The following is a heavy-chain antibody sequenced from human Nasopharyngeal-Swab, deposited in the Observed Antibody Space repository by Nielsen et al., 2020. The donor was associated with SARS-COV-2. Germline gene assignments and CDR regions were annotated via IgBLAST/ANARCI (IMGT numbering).Heavy chain of an antibody. J-gene: IGHJ3*02. CDR3: ARAGVGGAFDI. CDR1: GGSISSYY. V-gene: IGHV4-59*01. CDR2: IYYSGST. Sequence: SETLSLTCTVSGGSISSYYWSWIRQPPGKGLEWIGYIYYSGSTNYNPSLKSRATISVDTSKNQFSLKLSSVTAADTAVYYCARAGVGGAFDIWGQGTMVTVSS. D-gene: IGHD3-16*01.